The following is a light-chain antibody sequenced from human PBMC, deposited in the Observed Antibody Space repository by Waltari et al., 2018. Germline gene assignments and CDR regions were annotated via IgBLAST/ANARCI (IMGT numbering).Light chain of an antibody. CDR1: QGIGNY. J-gene: IGKJ4*01. V-gene: IGKV1-17*01. CDR3: LQHNSYPLT. CDR2: AAT. Sequence: DIQMTQSPSSLSASVGDTVTITCRASQGIGNYLNWFQQKPGEAPKLLIYAATTLQSGVPSRFSGSGSGTEFTLIINSLQPEDFATYYCLQHNSYPLTFGGGTKVEIK.